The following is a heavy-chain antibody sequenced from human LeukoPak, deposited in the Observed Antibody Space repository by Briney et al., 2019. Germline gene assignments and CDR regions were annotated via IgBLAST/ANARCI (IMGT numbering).Heavy chain of an antibody. CDR1: GYTFSSYA. CDR3: ASSRYYDYVWGSYPFDC. J-gene: IGHJ4*02. Sequence: GASVKVSCKASGYTFSSYAISWVRQAPGQGLEWMGGIIPIFGTANYAQKFQGGVTITADESTSTAYMELSSLRSEDTAVYYCASSRYYDYVWGSYPFDCWGQGTLVTVSS. CDR2: IIPIFGTA. D-gene: IGHD3-16*02. V-gene: IGHV1-69*01.